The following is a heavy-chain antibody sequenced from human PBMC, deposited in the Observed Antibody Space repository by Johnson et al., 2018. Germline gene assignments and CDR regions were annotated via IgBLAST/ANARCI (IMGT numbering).Heavy chain of an antibody. CDR2: ISSSGTTI. V-gene: IGHV3-11*01. CDR3: ARDIGYSGNSFSDY. Sequence: QVQLVQSGGGLVKPGGSLRLSCAASGFSFSDYYMRWIRQAPGGGLEYISHISSSGTTIYHADSVQGRFTISRDNAKNSLYLQMDNLRVEDTAVYYCARDIGYSGNSFSDYWGQGTLVTVSS. CDR1: GFSFSDYY. D-gene: IGHD4-23*01. J-gene: IGHJ4*02.